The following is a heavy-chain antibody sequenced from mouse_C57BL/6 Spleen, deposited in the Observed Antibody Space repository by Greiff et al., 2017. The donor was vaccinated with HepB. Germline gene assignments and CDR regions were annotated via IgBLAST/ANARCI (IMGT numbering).Heavy chain of an antibody. CDR3: AREREDYGSSSPYAMDY. CDR1: GYTFTSYW. V-gene: IGHV1-50*01. CDR2: IDPSDSYT. Sequence: QVQLQQPGAELVKPGASVKLSCKASGYTFTSYWMQWVKQRPGQGLEWIGEIDPSDSYTNYNQKFKGKATLTVDTSSSTAYMQLSSLTSEDSAVYYCAREREDYGSSSPYAMDYWGQGTSVTVSS. J-gene: IGHJ4*01. D-gene: IGHD1-1*01.